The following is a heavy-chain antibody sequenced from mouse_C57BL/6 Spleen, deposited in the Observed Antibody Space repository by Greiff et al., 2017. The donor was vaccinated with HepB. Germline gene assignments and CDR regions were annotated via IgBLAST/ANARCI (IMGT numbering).Heavy chain of an antibody. CDR2: ISYDGSN. CDR1: GYSITSGYY. J-gene: IGHJ3*01. CDR3: ARGDYYSFAY. D-gene: IGHD1-1*01. V-gene: IGHV3-6*01. Sequence: ESGPGLVKPSQSLSLTCSVTGYSITSGYYWNWIRQFPGNKLEWMGYISYDGSNNYNPSLKNRISITRDTSKNQFFLKLNSVTTEDTATYYCARGDYYSFAYWGQGTLVTVSA.